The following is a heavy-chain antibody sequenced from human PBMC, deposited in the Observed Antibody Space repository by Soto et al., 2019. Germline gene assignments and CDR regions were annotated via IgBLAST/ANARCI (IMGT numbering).Heavy chain of an antibody. CDR1: GGSISRGGYY. CDR3: ARGRVGATTDYFDY. J-gene: IGHJ4*02. D-gene: IGHD1-26*01. CDR2: TYYSENT. V-gene: IGHV4-31*03. Sequence: SETLSLTCSVSGGSISRGGYYWSWIRQHPGRGLEWIGYTYYSENTYYNPSLKSRVTISVDTSKNQFSLKLSAVTAADTAVYYCARGRVGATTDYFDYWGQGTLVTVSS.